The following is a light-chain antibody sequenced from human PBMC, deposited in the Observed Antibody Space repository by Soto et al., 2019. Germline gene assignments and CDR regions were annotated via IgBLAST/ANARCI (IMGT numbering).Light chain of an antibody. V-gene: IGKV3-20*01. CDR3: QQYGSSPRWT. CDR2: GKF. CDR1: QSVGLRF. J-gene: IGKJ1*01. Sequence: EIALTQSPGTLSLSPGERATLSCRAIQSVGLRFLAGYQQKPGQAPRLLISGKFCRATGIPDRFSGSRSGTDLSIPISSLVPEDYAVYYCQQYGSSPRWTFGQGTKVDI.